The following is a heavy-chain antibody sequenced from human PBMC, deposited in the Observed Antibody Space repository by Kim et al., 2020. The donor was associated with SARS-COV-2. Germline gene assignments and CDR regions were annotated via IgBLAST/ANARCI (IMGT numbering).Heavy chain of an antibody. J-gene: IGHJ4*02. CDR3: ARIWFDPPARITIFGVVIKSVGVFDY. CDR2: IYYSGST. CDR1: GGSISSSSYY. V-gene: IGHV4-39*01. D-gene: IGHD3-3*01. Sequence: SETLSLTCTVSGGSISSSSYYWGWIRQPPGKGLEWIGSIYYSGSTYYNPSLKSRVTISVDTSKNQFSLKLSSVTAADTAVYYCARIWFDPPARITIFGVVIKSVGVFDYWGQGTLVTVSS.